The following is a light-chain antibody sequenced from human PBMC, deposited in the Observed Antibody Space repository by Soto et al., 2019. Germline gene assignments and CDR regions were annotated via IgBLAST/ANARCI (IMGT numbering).Light chain of an antibody. CDR1: SSDVGGYNY. J-gene: IGLJ2*01. Sequence: QSALTQPASVSGSPGQSITISCTGTSSDVGGYNYVSWYQQHPGKAPKLMIYDVSNRPSGVSNRFSGSKSGNTASLTISGLQAEDEGDYYGVSYTRSSTLGVFGGGTKGTVL. CDR3: VSYTRSSTLGV. CDR2: DVS. V-gene: IGLV2-14*01.